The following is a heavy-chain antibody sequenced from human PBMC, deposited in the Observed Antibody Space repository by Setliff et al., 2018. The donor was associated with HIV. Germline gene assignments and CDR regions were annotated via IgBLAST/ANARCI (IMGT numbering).Heavy chain of an antibody. V-gene: IGHV4-59*08. J-gene: IGHJ4*02. CDR3: ARHSRAGDIDY. D-gene: IGHD3-16*01. CDR2: IYYSGIT. Sequence: SETLSLTCTVSGGSISSYYWSWIRQPPGKGLEWIGYIYYSGITHYNPSLKSRVTISVDTSKNQFSLRLTSVTAADTAVYYCARHSRAGDIDYWGRGTLVTVSS. CDR1: GGSISSYY.